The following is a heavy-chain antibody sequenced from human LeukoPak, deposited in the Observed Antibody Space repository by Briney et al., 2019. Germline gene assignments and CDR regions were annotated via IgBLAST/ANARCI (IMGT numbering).Heavy chain of an antibody. CDR2: INPSGGST. D-gene: IGHD2-2*02. J-gene: IGHJ5*02. CDR3: ARVVPGPVPAAIRGWFDP. Sequence: ASVKVSCKASGYTFTSYYMHWVRQAPGQGLEWMGIINPSGGSTSYAQKFQGRVTMTRDTSTSTVYMELSSLRSEDTAVYYYARVVPGPVPAAIRGWFDPWGQGTLVTVSS. CDR1: GYTFTSYY. V-gene: IGHV1-46*01.